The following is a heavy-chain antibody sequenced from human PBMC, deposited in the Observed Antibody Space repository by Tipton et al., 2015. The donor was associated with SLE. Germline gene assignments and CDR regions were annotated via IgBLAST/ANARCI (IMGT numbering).Heavy chain of an antibody. Sequence: SLRLSCVASGFTFKIYWMSWVRQAPGKGLEWVANIKQDGREKYYVDSVKGRFTISRDNAKNSLYLQMNSLRAEDTAVYYCARGILRFYLSSGRGYYFDYWGQGTLVTVSS. CDR2: IKQDGREK. CDR3: ARGILRFYLSSGRGYYFDY. D-gene: IGHD3-22*01. V-gene: IGHV3-7*01. CDR1: GFTFKIYW. J-gene: IGHJ4*02.